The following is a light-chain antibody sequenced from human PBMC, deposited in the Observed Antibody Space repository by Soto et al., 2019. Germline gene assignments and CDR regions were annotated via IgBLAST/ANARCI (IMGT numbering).Light chain of an antibody. V-gene: IGKV3-15*01. J-gene: IGKJ5*01. CDR2: GAS. CDR1: QTVYTY. CDR3: QQYNNWPFT. Sequence: RVMTQSPATLSAFPGDGATLSCRASQTVYTYLAWFQQKPGQAPRLLIYGASTRATGVPARFSGSGSGTEFTLSISSLQSEDFAVYYCQQYNNWPFTFGQGTRLEIK.